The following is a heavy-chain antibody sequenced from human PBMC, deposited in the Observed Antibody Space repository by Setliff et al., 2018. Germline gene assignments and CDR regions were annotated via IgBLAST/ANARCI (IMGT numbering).Heavy chain of an antibody. D-gene: IGHD3-3*01. Sequence: SETLSLTCAVYGGSFSGYYWSWIRQPPGKGLEWIGEINHSGSTNYNPSLKSRVTISVDTSKNQFSLKLSSVTAADTAVYYCARRYNSWSGYFDYWGQGTLVTVSS. V-gene: IGHV4-34*01. J-gene: IGHJ4*02. CDR3: ARRYNSWSGYFDY. CDR1: GGSFSGYY. CDR2: INHSGST.